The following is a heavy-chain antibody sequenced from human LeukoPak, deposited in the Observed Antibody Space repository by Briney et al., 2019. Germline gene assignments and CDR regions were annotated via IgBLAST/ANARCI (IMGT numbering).Heavy chain of an antibody. V-gene: IGHV3-30-3*01. CDR2: ISYDGSNK. J-gene: IGHJ4*02. Sequence: GGSLRLSCAASGFTFSSYAMHWVRQAPGKGLEWVAVISYDGSNKYYADSVKGRFTISRDNSKNTLYLQMNSLRAEDTAVYYCAKVPHSWGLFDSWGQGTLVTVSS. CDR1: GFTFSSYA. D-gene: IGHD3-16*01. CDR3: AKVPHSWGLFDS.